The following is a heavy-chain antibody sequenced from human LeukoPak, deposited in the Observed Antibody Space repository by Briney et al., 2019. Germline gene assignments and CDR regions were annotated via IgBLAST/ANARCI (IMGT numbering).Heavy chain of an antibody. CDR2: TNPDGSRT. CDR3: SWDHTGKEDI. CDR1: GSTFSHYW. Sequence: PGGSLRLSCAASGSTFSHYWMHWVRQAPGKRLVWVSRTNPDGSRTDYADSVAGRFTISRDNAKNTLYLQMNSLRADDTAVYYCSWDHTGKEDIWGQGTMVTVSS. V-gene: IGHV3-74*01. J-gene: IGHJ3*02. D-gene: IGHD1-26*01.